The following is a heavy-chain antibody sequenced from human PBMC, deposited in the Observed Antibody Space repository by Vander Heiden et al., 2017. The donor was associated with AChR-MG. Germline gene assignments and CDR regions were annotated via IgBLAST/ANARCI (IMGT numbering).Heavy chain of an antibody. V-gene: IGHV3-23*01. CDR1: GFPFSSYA. D-gene: IGHD2-2*01. CDR3: AKSSAARSDFDY. CDR2: ISGSGGST. Sequence: EVQLLESGGGLVQPGGSLRLSCAASGFPFSSYAMSWVRQAPGKGLEWVSAISGSGGSTYYADSVKGRFTISRDNSKNTLYLQMNSLRAEDTAVYYCAKSSAARSDFDYWGQGTLVTVSS. J-gene: IGHJ4*02.